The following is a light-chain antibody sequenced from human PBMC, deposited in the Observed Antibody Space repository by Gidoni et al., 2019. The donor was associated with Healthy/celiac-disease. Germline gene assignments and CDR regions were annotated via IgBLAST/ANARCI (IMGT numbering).Light chain of an antibody. CDR2: DAS. J-gene: IGKJ4*01. CDR3: QQYDNLLT. V-gene: IGKV1-33*01. CDR1: QDISNY. Sequence: DLQMTPSPSSLSASVGDRVTITCQASQDISNYLNWYQQKPRKAPKLLIYDASNLETGGPSRFSGSGSGTDFTFTISSLQAEDIATYYCQQYDNLLTFGGGTKVEIK.